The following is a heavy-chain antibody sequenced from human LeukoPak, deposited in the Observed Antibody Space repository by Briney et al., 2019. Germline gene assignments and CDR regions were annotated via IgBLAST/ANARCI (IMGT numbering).Heavy chain of an antibody. CDR1: GYSFTSYG. Sequence: ASVNVSCKASGYSFTSYGISWVRQAPGQGLEWMGWISAYNGDTNYAQKLQGRVTMTTDTSTSTAYMELRSLRSDDTAVYYCARGRGYGSGSYMPLNYWGQGTLVTVSS. CDR2: ISAYNGDT. D-gene: IGHD3-10*01. CDR3: ARGRGYGSGSYMPLNY. J-gene: IGHJ4*02. V-gene: IGHV1-18*01.